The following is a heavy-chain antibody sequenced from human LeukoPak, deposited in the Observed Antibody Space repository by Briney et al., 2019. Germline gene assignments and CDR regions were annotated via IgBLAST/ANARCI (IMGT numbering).Heavy chain of an antibody. J-gene: IGHJ4*02. CDR1: GGSISGGGYS. V-gene: IGHV4-30-2*01. D-gene: IGHD2-2*01. Sequence: SSETLSLTCAVSGGSISGGGYSWSWIRQPPGKGLEWIGYIYHTGSTYYNPSLKSRVTISVDRSKSQFSLKLSSVTAADTAVYYCARGGGYCSSTSCYEGYFDYWGQGTLVTVSS. CDR3: ARGGGYCSSTSCYEGYFDY. CDR2: IYHTGST.